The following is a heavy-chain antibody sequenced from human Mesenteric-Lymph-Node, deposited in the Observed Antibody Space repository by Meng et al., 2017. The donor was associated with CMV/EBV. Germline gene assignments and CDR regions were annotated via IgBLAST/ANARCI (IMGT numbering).Heavy chain of an antibody. J-gene: IGHJ3*02. CDR1: GGSISSYY. V-gene: IGHV4-59*01. Sequence: SETLSLTCTVSGGSISSYYWSWIRQPPGKGLEWIGYIYYSGSTNYNPSLKSRVTISVDTSKNQFSLKLSSVTAADTAVYYCARVGSSRAFDIWGQGTMVTVSS. CDR2: IYYSGST. CDR3: ARVGSSRAFDI. D-gene: IGHD2-2*01.